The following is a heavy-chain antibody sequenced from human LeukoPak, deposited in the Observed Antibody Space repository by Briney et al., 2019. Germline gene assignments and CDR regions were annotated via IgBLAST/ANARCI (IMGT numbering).Heavy chain of an antibody. Sequence: SETLSLTCTVSGGSISSYYWSWIRQPPGKGLEWIGYIYYSGSTNYNPSLKSRVTISVDTSKNQFSLKLSSVTAADTAVYYCARHGGYSSSWSIDYWGQGTLVTVSS. V-gene: IGHV4-59*08. CDR3: ARHGGYSSSWSIDY. CDR2: IYYSGST. J-gene: IGHJ4*02. CDR1: GGSISSYY. D-gene: IGHD6-13*01.